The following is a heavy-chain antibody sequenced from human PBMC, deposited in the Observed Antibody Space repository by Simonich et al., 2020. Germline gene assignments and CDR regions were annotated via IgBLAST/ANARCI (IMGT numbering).Heavy chain of an antibody. D-gene: IGHD6-13*01. V-gene: IGHV4-38-2*01. CDR1: GSSISMGYY. J-gene: IGHJ6*02. CDR2: IYHSGST. Sequence: QVQLQESGPGLGKPSETLSLTCAVSGSSISMGYYWGWHREPPGKGLEWFGSIYHSGSTDYNPSLKSRVTISVDTSKNQFSLKLSSVTAADTAVYYCARVGYSNYYYYGMDVWGQGTTVTVSS. CDR3: ARVGYSNYYYYGMDV.